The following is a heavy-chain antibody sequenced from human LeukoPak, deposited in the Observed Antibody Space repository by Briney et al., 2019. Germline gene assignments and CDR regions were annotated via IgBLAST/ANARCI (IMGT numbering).Heavy chain of an antibody. D-gene: IGHD3-22*01. J-gene: IGHJ3*02. Sequence: GESLKISCQGSGYSFTSYWIGWVRPMPGKGLEWMGIIYPGDSDTRYSPSFQGQVTISADKSISTAYLQWSSLKASDTAMYYCARPRSYYYDSSGYYYLDAFDIWGQGTMVTVSS. CDR1: GYSFTSYW. CDR2: IYPGDSDT. V-gene: IGHV5-51*01. CDR3: ARPRSYYYDSSGYYYLDAFDI.